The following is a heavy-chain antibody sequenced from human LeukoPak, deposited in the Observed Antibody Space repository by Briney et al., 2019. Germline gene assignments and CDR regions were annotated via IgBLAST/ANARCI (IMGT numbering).Heavy chain of an antibody. D-gene: IGHD6-13*01. CDR3: AKGGGIAAAGTWGYFDY. J-gene: IGHJ4*02. CDR1: GFTFSSYA. Sequence: PGGSLRLSCAASGFTFSSYAMSWVRQAPGKGLEWVSVISGSGGSTYYEDSVKGRFTISRDNSKNTLYLQMNSLRAEDTAVYYCAKGGGIAAAGTWGYFDYWGQGTLVTVSS. CDR2: ISGSGGST. V-gene: IGHV3-23*01.